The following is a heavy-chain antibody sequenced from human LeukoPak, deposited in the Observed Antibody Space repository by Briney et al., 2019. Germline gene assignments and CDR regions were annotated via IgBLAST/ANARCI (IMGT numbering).Heavy chain of an antibody. CDR1: GGSIGSGGYY. V-gene: IGHV4-31*03. CDR3: ARELGGGPFDY. CDR2: IYYSGST. J-gene: IGHJ4*02. D-gene: IGHD3-16*01. Sequence: SQTLSLTCTVSGGSIGSGGYYWSWIRQHPGKGLEWIGYIYYSGSTYYNPSLKSRVTISVDTSKNQFSLKLSSVTAADTAVYYCARELGGGPFDYWGQGTLVTVSS.